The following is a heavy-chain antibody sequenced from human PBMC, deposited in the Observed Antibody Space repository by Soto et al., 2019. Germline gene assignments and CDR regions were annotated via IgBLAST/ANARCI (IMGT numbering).Heavy chain of an antibody. J-gene: IGHJ5*02. Sequence: EVQLVESGGGLVKPGGSLRLSCAASGFTFSSYSMNWVRQAPGKGLEWVSSISSSSSYIYYADSVKGRFTISRDNAQNTRYLQMNSLRAEDTAVYYCARGGEYGSGSGDNHWGQGTLVTVSS. V-gene: IGHV3-21*01. D-gene: IGHD3-10*01. CDR1: GFTFSSYS. CDR3: ARGGEYGSGSGDNH. CDR2: ISSSSSYI.